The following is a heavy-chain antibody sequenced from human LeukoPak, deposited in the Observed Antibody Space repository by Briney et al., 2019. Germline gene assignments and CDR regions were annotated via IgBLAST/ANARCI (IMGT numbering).Heavy chain of an antibody. J-gene: IGHJ5*02. CDR3: ARARVRGFAAAGTENWFDP. V-gene: IGHV1-18*01. CDR1: GYTFTSYG. Sequence: ASMKVSCKASGYTFTSYGITWVRQAPGQGLEWMGWISGYNGNTNYAQKFQGRVTMTTDTSTSTVYMELRSLRSDDTAVYYCARARVRGFAAAGTENWFDPWGQGTLVTVSS. D-gene: IGHD6-13*01. CDR2: ISGYNGNT.